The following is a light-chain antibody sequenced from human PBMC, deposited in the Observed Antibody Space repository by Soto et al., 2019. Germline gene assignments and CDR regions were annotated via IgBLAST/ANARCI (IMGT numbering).Light chain of an antibody. CDR1: QTISNY. V-gene: IGKV1-39*01. CDR3: QQSYFTPLT. J-gene: IGKJ4*01. Sequence: DMEMTQSPSSLSASVGDRVTITCRASQTISNYLNWYQHKPGKVPKLLIYAASSLLSGVPTRFSGSGSGTDFTLTINSLQPEDFATYYCQQSYFTPLTLGGGTKIEIK. CDR2: AAS.